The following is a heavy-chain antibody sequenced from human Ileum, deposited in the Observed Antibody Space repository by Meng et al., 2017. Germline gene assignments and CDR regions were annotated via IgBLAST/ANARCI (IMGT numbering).Heavy chain of an antibody. CDR1: GGSFSGYY. CDR2: INHSGST. V-gene: IGHV4-34*01. CDR3: ARGPGLIWFGEWFDP. D-gene: IGHD3-10*01. J-gene: IGHJ5*02. Sequence: QVRLQQWGSGLLKAPETLSLTCAVYGGSFSGYYWSWIRQPPGKGLEWIGEINHSGSTNYNPSLKSRVTISVDTSKNQFSLKLSSVTAADTAVYYCARGPGLIWFGEWFDPWGQGTLVTVSS.